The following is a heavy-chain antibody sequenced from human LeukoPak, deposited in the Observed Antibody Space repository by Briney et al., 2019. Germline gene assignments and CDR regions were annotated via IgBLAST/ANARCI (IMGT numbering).Heavy chain of an antibody. V-gene: IGHV3-66*01. J-gene: IGHJ4*02. CDR3: ARVRWALVYFDF. CDR1: GFTFISNY. Sequence: GGSLRLSCAASGFTFISNYMSWVGQAPGRGRAGVSVIYSGGSTYYADSVKGRFTISRDNSKNTLYLHRNILRAEDTAVYYCARVRWALVYFDFWGQGTLVTVLS. D-gene: IGHD6-13*01. CDR2: IYSGGST.